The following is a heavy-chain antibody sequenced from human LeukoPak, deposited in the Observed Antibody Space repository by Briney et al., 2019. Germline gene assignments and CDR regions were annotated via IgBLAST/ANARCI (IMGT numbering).Heavy chain of an antibody. D-gene: IGHD2-15*01. V-gene: IGHV4-39*01. CDR2: IYYSGST. J-gene: IGHJ6*02. CDR1: GGSISSSSYY. CDR3: AGGPYCSGGTCSFYFYGLAV. Sequence: SETLSLTCTVSGGSISSSSYYWGWIRQPPGKGLEWIGSIYYSGSTYYNPSLKSRVTISVDTSKNQFSLKLSSVTAADTAVYYCAGGPYCSGGTCSFYFYGLAVWGPGTAVTVSS.